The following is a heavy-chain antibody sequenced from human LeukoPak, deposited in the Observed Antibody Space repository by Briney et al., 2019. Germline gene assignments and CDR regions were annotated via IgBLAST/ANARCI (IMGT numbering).Heavy chain of an antibody. CDR2: IGTAGDT. CDR3: ARSGYEYFFDY. J-gene: IGHJ4*02. D-gene: IGHD5-12*01. V-gene: IGHV3-13*01. Sequence: PEGSLRLSCAASGFTFSSYDMHWVRQATGKGLEWVSAIGTAGDTYYPGSVKGRFTISRENAKNSLYLQMNSLRAGDTAVYYCARSGYEYFFDYWGQGTLVTVSS. CDR1: GFTFSSYD.